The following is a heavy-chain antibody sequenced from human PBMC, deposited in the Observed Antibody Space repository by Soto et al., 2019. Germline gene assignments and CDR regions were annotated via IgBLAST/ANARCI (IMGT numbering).Heavy chain of an antibody. CDR2: ITPFKSDT. J-gene: IGHJ3*02. CDR1: GYTFTFRY. V-gene: IGHV1-45*02. CDR3: ARSSFAGSDAFDI. D-gene: IGHD1-1*01. Sequence: SVKVSCKASGYTFTFRYLHWVRQAPGQALEWMGWITPFKSDTNYAQKFQDRVTITRDGSVSTAYMELSNLRSDDTAMYYCARSSFAGSDAFDIWGQGTMVTVSS.